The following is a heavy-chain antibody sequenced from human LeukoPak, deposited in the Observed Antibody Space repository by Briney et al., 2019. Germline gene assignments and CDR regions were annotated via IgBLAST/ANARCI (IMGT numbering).Heavy chain of an antibody. Sequence: GGSLRLSCVASGFTFSSYSMNWVRQAPGKGLEWVSSISSSSSYIYYADSVKGRFTISRDNAKNSLYLQMNSLRAEDTAVYYCARSYYDILTGYQTALDYWGQGTRVTVSS. J-gene: IGHJ4*02. CDR3: ARSYYDILTGYQTALDY. CDR1: GFTFSSYS. CDR2: ISSSSSYI. V-gene: IGHV3-21*01. D-gene: IGHD3-9*01.